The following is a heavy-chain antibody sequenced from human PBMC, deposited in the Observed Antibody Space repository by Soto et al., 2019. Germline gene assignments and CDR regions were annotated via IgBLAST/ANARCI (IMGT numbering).Heavy chain of an antibody. CDR3: ARGPPTSCSGGSCYSHYFDY. J-gene: IGHJ4*02. Sequence: VASVKVSCKASGFTLTNYYFHWVRQAPGQGLEWMGIINPNGGVTTTAQKVRGRFTITTDTSTSIAYMELRSLRSDDTAVYYCARGPPTSCSGGSCYSHYFDYWGQGTLVTVSS. CDR1: GFTLTNYY. CDR2: INPNGGVT. D-gene: IGHD2-15*01. V-gene: IGHV1-46*01.